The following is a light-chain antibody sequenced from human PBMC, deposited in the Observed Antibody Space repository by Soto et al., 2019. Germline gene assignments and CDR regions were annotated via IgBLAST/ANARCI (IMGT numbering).Light chain of an antibody. CDR3: QQRSNWPPIT. CDR1: QSVSSGY. J-gene: IGKJ5*01. Sequence: EIVLTQSPGTLSLSPGERATLSCRASQSVSSGYLAWYQHKPGQAPRLLIFGASIRSAGIPDRFTGSGSGADFTLTISRLEPEDFAVYYCQQRSNWPPITFGQGTRLEIK. V-gene: IGKV3D-20*02. CDR2: GAS.